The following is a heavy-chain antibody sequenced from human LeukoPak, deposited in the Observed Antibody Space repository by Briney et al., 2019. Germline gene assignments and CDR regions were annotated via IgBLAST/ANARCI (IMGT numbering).Heavy chain of an antibody. V-gene: IGHV1-18*01. CDR3: ARSEYCSSSSCDQKPYYFDY. CDR1: GYSLTTYG. D-gene: IGHD2-2*01. Sequence: ASVKVSCKASGYSLTTYGISWVRQAPGQGLEWMGWMNTYKGNTKYAQKIQGRITMTTDTSTGTAYMELRGLRSDDTAVYYCARSEYCSSSSCDQKPYYFDYWGQGTLATVSS. J-gene: IGHJ4*02. CDR2: MNTYKGNT.